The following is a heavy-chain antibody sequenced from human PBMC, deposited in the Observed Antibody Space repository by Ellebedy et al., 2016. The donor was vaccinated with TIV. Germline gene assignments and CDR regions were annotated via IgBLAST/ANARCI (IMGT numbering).Heavy chain of an antibody. CDR3: AKDFYSMSSACMDV. Sequence: PGGSLRLSCAASGFTFDDYAMHWVRQAPGKGLEWVSGITWNGGSMAYPDSVKGRFTISRDNAKNCLYLQMNSLRPEDTAFYYCAKDFYSMSSACMDVWGQGTTVTVSS. CDR2: ITWNGGSM. CDR1: GFTFDDYA. D-gene: IGHD2-21*01. J-gene: IGHJ6*02. V-gene: IGHV3-9*01.